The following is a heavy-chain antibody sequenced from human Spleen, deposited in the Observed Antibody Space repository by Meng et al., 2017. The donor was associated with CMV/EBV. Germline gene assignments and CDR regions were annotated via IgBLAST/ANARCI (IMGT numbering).Heavy chain of an antibody. V-gene: IGHV3-21*01. Sequence: GESLKISCAASGFTFSSYSMNWVRQAPGKGLEWVSSISSSSSYIYYADSVKGRFTISRDNAKNSLYLQMNSLRAEDTAVYYCARAVGAIGHGYFQHWGQGTLVTVSS. D-gene: IGHD1-26*01. CDR2: ISSSSSYI. J-gene: IGHJ1*01. CDR1: GFTFSSYS. CDR3: ARAVGAIGHGYFQH.